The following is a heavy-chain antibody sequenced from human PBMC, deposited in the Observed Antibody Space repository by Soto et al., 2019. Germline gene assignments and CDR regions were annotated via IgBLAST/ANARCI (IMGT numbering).Heavy chain of an antibody. J-gene: IGHJ5*02. CDR3: ARVLRYFDWLSSTQFDP. CDR1: GGSISSVGYY. V-gene: IGHV4-31*03. CDR2: IYYSGST. D-gene: IGHD3-9*01. Sequence: SETLSLTCTVSGGSISSVGYYWSWIRQHPGKGLEWIGYIYYSGSTYYNPSLKSRVTISVDTSKNQFSLKLSSVTAADTAVYYCARVLRYFDWLSSTQFDPWGQGTLVTVPQ.